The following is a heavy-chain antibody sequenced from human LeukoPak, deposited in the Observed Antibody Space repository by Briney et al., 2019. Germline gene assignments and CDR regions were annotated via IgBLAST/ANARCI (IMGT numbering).Heavy chain of an antibody. V-gene: IGHV4-59*08. J-gene: IGHJ4*02. Sequence: SETLSLTCTVSGGSISSYYWSWIRQPPGKGLEWIGYIYYSGSTNYNPSLKSRVTISVDTSKNQFSLKLSSVTAADTAVYYCASRGLYRAKDYFDYWGQGTLVTVSS. CDR3: ASRGLYRAKDYFDY. D-gene: IGHD1-26*01. CDR2: IYYSGST. CDR1: GGSISSYY.